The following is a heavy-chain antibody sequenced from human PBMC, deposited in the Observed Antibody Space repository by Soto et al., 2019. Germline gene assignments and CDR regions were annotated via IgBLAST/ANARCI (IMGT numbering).Heavy chain of an antibody. J-gene: IGHJ4*02. CDR3: ARRYGGNFDY. CDR1: GGSISSYY. Sequence: SETLSLTCTVSGGSISSYYWSWIRQPPGKGLEWIGYIYYSGSTNYNPSLKSRVTISIDTSKNQFSLKLSSVTAADTAVYYCARRYGGNFDYWGQGTLVTVSS. CDR2: IYYSGST. V-gene: IGHV4-59*01. D-gene: IGHD1-26*01.